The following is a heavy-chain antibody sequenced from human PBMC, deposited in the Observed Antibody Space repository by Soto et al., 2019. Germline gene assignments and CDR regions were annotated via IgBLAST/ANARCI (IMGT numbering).Heavy chain of an antibody. J-gene: IGHJ4*02. V-gene: IGHV4-59*01. CDR3: ARGGSYGDFFDY. Sequence: PSETLSLTCTVSGGSMSSNYWTWIRQSPGKGLEWIGYIYYTGSTKYNPSLQSRVTISLDTSKNQFSLRLTSVTSADTAVYYCARGGSYGDFFDYWGQGAQVTVS. D-gene: IGHD4-17*01. CDR2: IYYTGST. CDR1: GGSMSSNY.